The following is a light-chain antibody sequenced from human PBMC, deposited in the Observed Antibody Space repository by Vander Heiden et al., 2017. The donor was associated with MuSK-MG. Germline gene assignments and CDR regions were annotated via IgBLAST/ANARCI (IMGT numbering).Light chain of an antibody. CDR3: QQSDSTPNT. J-gene: IGKJ5*01. CDR2: AAS. V-gene: IGKV1-39*01. CDR1: QSISSY. Sequence: DIELPSPPSSLSASVGDRVTITCRASQSISSYLNWYQQKPGKAPKLLIYAASSLQSGVPSRFSGSGSGTDFTLTISRLQPEDFATYYCQQSDSTPNTFGQGTQLEIK.